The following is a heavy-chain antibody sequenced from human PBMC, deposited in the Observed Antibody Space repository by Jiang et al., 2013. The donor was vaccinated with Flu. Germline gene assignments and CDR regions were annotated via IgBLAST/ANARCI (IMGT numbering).Heavy chain of an antibody. CDR1: GYSFTNYW. CDR2: IYPGDSNT. CDR3: ARTVSSGSRYGKFYFDF. D-gene: IGHD6-13*01. V-gene: IGHV5-51*01. Sequence: GAEVKKPGESLKISCKGSGYSFTNYWIAWLRQMPGKGLEWMGTIYPGDSNTRYSPSFQGQVTISADKSITTAYLQWTSLKASDTAIYYCARTVSSGSRYGKFYFDFWGQGTLVTV. J-gene: IGHJ4*02.